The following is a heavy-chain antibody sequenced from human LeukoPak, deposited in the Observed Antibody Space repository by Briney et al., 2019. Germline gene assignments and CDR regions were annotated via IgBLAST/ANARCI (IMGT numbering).Heavy chain of an antibody. J-gene: IGHJ4*02. Sequence: HGESLKISCKGSGYSFATYWISWVRQMLGKGLEWMGRIDPSDSYTNYSPSFRGHVTISADKSISTAYLQWSSLKASDTAMFYCASGTSSYYFRYWGQGTLVTASS. CDR2: IDPSDSYT. V-gene: IGHV5-10-1*01. CDR3: ASGTSSYYFRY. CDR1: GYSFATYW. D-gene: IGHD1-26*01.